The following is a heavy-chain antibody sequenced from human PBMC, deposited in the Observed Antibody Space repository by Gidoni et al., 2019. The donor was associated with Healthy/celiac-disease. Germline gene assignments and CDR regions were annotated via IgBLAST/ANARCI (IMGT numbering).Heavy chain of an antibody. Sequence: QVQLVESGGGVVQPGRSLRLSCAASGFTFSSYGMHWVRQAPGKGLEWVAVIGYDGSNKYYADSVKGRFTISRDNSKNTLYLQMNSLRAEDTAVYYCARDPGYCSSTSCSISNWFDPWGQGTLVTVSS. V-gene: IGHV3-33*01. CDR2: IGYDGSNK. D-gene: IGHD2-2*01. J-gene: IGHJ5*02. CDR1: GFTFSSYG. CDR3: ARDPGYCSSTSCSISNWFDP.